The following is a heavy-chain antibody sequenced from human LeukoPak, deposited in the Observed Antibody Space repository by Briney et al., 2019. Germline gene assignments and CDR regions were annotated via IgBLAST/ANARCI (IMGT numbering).Heavy chain of an antibody. J-gene: IGHJ4*02. V-gene: IGHV4-31*03. CDR3: AREVAAAVYYFDF. D-gene: IGHD6-13*01. Sequence: SSETLSLTCTVSGGSNNSGGFYWTWIRQHPGKGLEWIGNIYYSGITYNNPSLKSRVTISIDTSKNQFSLRLSSATVADTAVYYCAREVAAAVYYFDFWGQGALVTVSS. CDR2: IYYSGIT. CDR1: GGSNNSGGFY.